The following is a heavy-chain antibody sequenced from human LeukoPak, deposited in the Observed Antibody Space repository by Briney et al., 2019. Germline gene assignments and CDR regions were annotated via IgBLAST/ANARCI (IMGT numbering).Heavy chain of an antibody. D-gene: IGHD2-15*01. J-gene: IGHJ4*02. CDR2: IRFDGSNG. CDR3: ARVFRGYYFDY. V-gene: IGHV3-30*02. Sequence: GGSLRLXCVASGFIFSSYDIHWVRQAPGKGLEWVAFIRFDGSNGYYTDSVKGRFTISRDNSKNKLYLHMSSLRTEDTAVYYCARVFRGYYFDYWGQGTLVTVSS. CDR1: GFIFSSYD.